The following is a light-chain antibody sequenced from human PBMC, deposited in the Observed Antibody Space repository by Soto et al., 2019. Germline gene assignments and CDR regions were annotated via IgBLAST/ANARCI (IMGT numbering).Light chain of an antibody. CDR2: GTS. CDR1: QTISSNY. Sequence: EIVLTQSPGTLSVSPGERATLSCRASQTISSNYLAWYQQKPGQAPSLLIYGTSSRATGIPDRFGGSGSGTDFTLTISRLEPEDSAIYYCQQYVSWTVGQGTKVEIK. J-gene: IGKJ1*01. V-gene: IGKV3-20*01. CDR3: QQYVSWT.